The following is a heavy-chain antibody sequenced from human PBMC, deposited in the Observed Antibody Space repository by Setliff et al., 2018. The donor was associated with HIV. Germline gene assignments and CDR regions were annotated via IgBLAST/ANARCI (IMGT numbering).Heavy chain of an antibody. CDR3: ASYYGSGAHYPYYYYMDV. J-gene: IGHJ6*03. V-gene: IGHV1-8*02. D-gene: IGHD3-10*01. CDR2: MHPHSGNT. Sequence: ASVKVSCRASSEYTFTNFDINWVRQAPGQGLEWMGWMHPHSGNTDYTQKFQGRVTMTRNTSISTAYMELSSLRSEDTAVYYCASYYGSGAHYPYYYYMDVWGKGTTVTVS. CDR1: SEYTFTNFD.